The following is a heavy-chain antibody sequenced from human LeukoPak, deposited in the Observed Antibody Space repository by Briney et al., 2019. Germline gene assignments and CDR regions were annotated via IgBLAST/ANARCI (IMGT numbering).Heavy chain of an antibody. CDR1: GFTFSSYA. Sequence: GRSLRLSCAASGFTFSSYAMHWVRQAPGKGLEWVAVISYDGSNKYYADSVKGRFTISRDNSKNTLYLQMNSLRAEDTAVYYCARGVSTAPDYWGQGTLVSVSS. V-gene: IGHV3-30-3*01. J-gene: IGHJ4*02. CDR3: ARGVSTAPDY. D-gene: IGHD5/OR15-5a*01. CDR2: ISYDGSNK.